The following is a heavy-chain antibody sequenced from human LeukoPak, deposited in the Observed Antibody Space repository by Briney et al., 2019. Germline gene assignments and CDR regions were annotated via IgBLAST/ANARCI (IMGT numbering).Heavy chain of an antibody. Sequence: TGGSLRLSCAASGFTFSNYNMNWVRQAPGKGLEWVSSISSRSSYTYYADSVKGRFTISRDNARNSLYLQMNSLRAEDTAVYSCARDEIGDYGFDYWGQGALVTASS. J-gene: IGHJ4*02. V-gene: IGHV3-21*01. CDR1: GFTFSNYN. CDR3: ARDEIGDYGFDY. D-gene: IGHD4-17*01. CDR2: ISSRSSYT.